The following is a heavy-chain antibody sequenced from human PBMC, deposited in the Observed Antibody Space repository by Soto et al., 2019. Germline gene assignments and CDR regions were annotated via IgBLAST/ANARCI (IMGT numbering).Heavy chain of an antibody. CDR3: ARGRGSSSSWFDP. V-gene: IGHV1-2*02. J-gene: IGHJ5*02. D-gene: IGHD6-6*01. CDR2: INPNSGGT. CDR1: GYTFTGYY. Sequence: ASVKVSCKASGYTFTGYYMHWVRQAPGQGLEWMGWINPNSGGTNYAQKFQGRVTMTRDTSISTAYMELSRLRSDDTAVYYCARGRGSSSSWFDPWGQGTLVTVSS.